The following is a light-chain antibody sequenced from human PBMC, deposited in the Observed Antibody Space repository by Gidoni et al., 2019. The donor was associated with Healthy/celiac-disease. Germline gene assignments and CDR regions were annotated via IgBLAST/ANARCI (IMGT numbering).Light chain of an antibody. Sequence: EIVMTHSPAPLSVSPGERATLSCRASQSVSSNLAWYQQKPGQAPRLLIYGASTRATGIPARFSGSGSGTEFTLTISSLQSEDFAVYYCQQYNNWSKTFGQGTKVEIK. V-gene: IGKV3-15*01. CDR1: QSVSSN. CDR2: GAS. J-gene: IGKJ1*01. CDR3: QQYNNWSKT.